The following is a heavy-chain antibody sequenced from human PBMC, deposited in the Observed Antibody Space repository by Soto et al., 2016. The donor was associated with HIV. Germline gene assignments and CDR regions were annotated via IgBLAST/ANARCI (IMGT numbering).Heavy chain of an antibody. J-gene: IGHJ4*03. V-gene: IGHV4-39*01. D-gene: IGHD1-7*01. CDR3: ARHEFQTGTTIRYLDY. Sequence: QLQLQESGPGLVKPSETLSLTCTVSGGSISSISFYWGWIRQPPGKGLEWIGSIYYSGSTYYNPSLKNRVTISIDTSKNQFSLHLTSVTAADTAVYYCARHEFQTGTTIRYLDYWARDPGHRLL. CDR1: GGSISSISFY. CDR2: IYYSGST.